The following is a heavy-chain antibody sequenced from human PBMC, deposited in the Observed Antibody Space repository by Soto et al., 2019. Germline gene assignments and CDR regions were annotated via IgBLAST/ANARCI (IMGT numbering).Heavy chain of an antibody. V-gene: IGHV1-18*01. J-gene: IGHJ6*02. Sequence: QVQLVQSGAEVKKPGASVKVSCKASGYTFTSYGISWVRQAPGQGLEWMGWISAYNGNTNYAQKLQGRVTMTTDTSTSTAYMEVRSLRSDDTAVYYCAGDRWVVPTGKYYYYYYGMDVWGQGSTGTVSS. CDR1: GYTFTSYG. CDR3: AGDRWVVPTGKYYYYYYGMDV. CDR2: ISAYNGNT. D-gene: IGHD2-2*01.